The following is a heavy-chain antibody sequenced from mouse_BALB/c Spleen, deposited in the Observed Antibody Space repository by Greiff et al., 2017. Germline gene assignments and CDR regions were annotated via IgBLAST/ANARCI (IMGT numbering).Heavy chain of an antibody. V-gene: IGHV2-6-7*01. Sequence: VQVVESGPGLVAPSQSLSITCTVSGFSLTGYGVNWVRQPPGKGLEWLGMIWGDGSTDYNSALKSRLSISKDNSKSQVFLKMNSLQTDDTARYYCARGNYGKDYYAMDYWGQGTSVTVSS. CDR3: ARGNYGKDYYAMDY. J-gene: IGHJ4*01. CDR1: GFSLTGYG. CDR2: IWGDGST. D-gene: IGHD1-1*01.